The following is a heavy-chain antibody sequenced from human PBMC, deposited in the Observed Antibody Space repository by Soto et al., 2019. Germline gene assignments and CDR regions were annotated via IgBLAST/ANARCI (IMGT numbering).Heavy chain of an antibody. V-gene: IGHV1-18*04. D-gene: IGHD2-2*02. CDR3: ARDIVVGTPAIPLTVYPYDGMDV. CDR2: ISGYNGNT. CDR1: GYNFTNYG. J-gene: IGHJ6*02. Sequence: QVQLVQSEGEMKKPGASVTVSCKASGYNFTNYGISWVRQAPGQGLQWMGWISGYNGNTHDAHKFQGRVTLTTDTSTATAYIELRRLRSDDTAVYYCARDIVVGTPAIPLTVYPYDGMDVWGQGTTGTVSS.